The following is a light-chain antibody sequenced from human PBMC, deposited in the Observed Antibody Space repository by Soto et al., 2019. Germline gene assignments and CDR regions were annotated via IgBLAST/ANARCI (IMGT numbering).Light chain of an antibody. CDR3: QQYNSYSPIT. V-gene: IGKV1-5*03. Sequence: DIQMTQSPSTLSASVGDRVTITCRASQSISSWLAWYQQKPGKAPKLLIYKASSLESGVPLRFSGSGSGTEFTLTISSLQPDDFATYYCQQYNSYSPITFGQGTRLEIK. J-gene: IGKJ5*01. CDR1: QSISSW. CDR2: KAS.